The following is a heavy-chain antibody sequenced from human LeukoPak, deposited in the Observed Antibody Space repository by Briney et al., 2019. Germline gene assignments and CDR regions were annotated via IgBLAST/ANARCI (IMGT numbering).Heavy chain of an antibody. CDR3: ARGDYGSGSYYWIYFDY. D-gene: IGHD3-10*01. CDR2: ISSSGSTI. J-gene: IGHJ4*02. Sequence: GGSLRLSCAASGFIFSSYEMNWVRQAPGKGLEWVSYISSSGSTIYYADSVKGRFTISRDNAKNSLYLQMNSLRAEDTAVYYCARGDYGSGSYYWIYFDYWGQGTLVTVSS. CDR1: GFIFSSYE. V-gene: IGHV3-48*03.